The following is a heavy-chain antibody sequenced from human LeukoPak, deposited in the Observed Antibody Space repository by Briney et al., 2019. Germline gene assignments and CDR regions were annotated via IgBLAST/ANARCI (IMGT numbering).Heavy chain of an antibody. CDR1: GFTFSNYA. J-gene: IGHJ4*02. CDR2: IGGSDGST. V-gene: IGHV3-23*01. Sequence: GSLRLSCAASGFTFSNYAMNWVRQAPGKGLEWVSGIGGSDGSTYYADSVKGRFTISRDNSENTLYLRMNSLRAEDTAVYYCARETYYRFDYWGQGTLVTVSS. D-gene: IGHD3-22*01. CDR3: ARETYYRFDY.